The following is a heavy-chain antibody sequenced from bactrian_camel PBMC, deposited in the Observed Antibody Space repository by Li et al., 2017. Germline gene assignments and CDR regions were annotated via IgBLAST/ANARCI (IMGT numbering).Heavy chain of an antibody. CDR3: VARRGYTSDHVRCRDFAY. Sequence: HVQLVESGGDLVQAGGSLRLSCVYSGFPVSSNCMGWFRQAPGNECELVSTINTYGSTYYADSVKGRGAISRDNAKNTMYLQMNSLKPEDTAVYYCVARRGYTSDHVRCRDFAYWGQGTQVTVS. CDR2: INTYGST. J-gene: IGHJ6*01. V-gene: IGHV3S55*01. CDR1: GFPVSSNC. D-gene: IGHD7*01.